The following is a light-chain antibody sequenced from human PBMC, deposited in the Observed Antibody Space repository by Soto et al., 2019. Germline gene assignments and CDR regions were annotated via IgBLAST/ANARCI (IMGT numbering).Light chain of an antibody. Sequence: QSVLTQPPSVSGAPGQRVTISCTGSSSNIGAGYDVHWYQQLPGTAPKLLIYGNSNRPSGVPDRFSGSKSGTSASLAITGLQAEDEADYYCQPYDSSLSGSVFGGGTNLTVL. CDR2: GNS. CDR3: QPYDSSLSGSV. V-gene: IGLV1-40*01. CDR1: SSNIGAGYD. J-gene: IGLJ3*02.